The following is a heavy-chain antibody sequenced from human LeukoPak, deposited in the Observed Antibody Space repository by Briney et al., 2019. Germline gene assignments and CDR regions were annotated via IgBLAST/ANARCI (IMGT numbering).Heavy chain of an antibody. CDR2: IRYDGSNK. J-gene: IGHJ4*02. CDR3: AKDPAGIVAAGSRRVLYYFDY. D-gene: IGHD6-13*01. Sequence: GGSLRLSCAASGFTFSSYAMSWVRQAPGKGLEWVAFIRYDGSNKYYADSVKGRFTISRDNSKNTLYLQMNSLRAEDTAVYYCAKDPAGIVAAGSRRVLYYFDYWGQGTLVTVSS. V-gene: IGHV3-30*02. CDR1: GFTFSSYA.